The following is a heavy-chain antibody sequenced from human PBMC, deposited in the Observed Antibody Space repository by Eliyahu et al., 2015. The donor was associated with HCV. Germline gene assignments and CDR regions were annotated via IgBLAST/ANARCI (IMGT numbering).Heavy chain of an antibody. Sequence: QVHLVESGGGVVQPGRSLRLSCAASGFTFSIYAFHWVRQAPGKGLEWVAVISYDGSAKYYADSVKGRFSISRDDSKNTLYLQMDSLRLEDSAVYYCARDYRRDVWPGYLHNNWFDSWGQGTLVTVSS. D-gene: IGHD3/OR15-3a*01. CDR1: GFTFSIYA. CDR2: ISYDGSAK. J-gene: IGHJ5*01. V-gene: IGHV3-30-3*01. CDR3: ARDYRRDVWPGYLHNNWFDS.